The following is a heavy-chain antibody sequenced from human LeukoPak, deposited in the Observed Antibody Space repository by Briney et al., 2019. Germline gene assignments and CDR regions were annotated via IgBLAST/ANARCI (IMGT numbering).Heavy chain of an antibody. D-gene: IGHD3-22*01. Sequence: ASVKVSCKASGYTFTGYHMHWLRQAPGQGLEWIGWINPKSGDTNYTQKFQGRVTMTRDTAISTVYLELHRLTSDDTAVYYCARGWAFDFAGYYFALGYWGQGTLVTVSS. CDR3: ARGWAFDFAGYYFALGY. CDR1: GYTFTGYH. J-gene: IGHJ4*02. CDR2: INPKSGDT. V-gene: IGHV1-2*02.